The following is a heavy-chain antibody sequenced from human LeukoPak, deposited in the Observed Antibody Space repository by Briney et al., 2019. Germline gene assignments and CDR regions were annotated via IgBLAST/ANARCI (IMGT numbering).Heavy chain of an antibody. D-gene: IGHD6-19*01. Sequence: GGSLRLSCAASGFTFSSYSINWVRQAPGKGLEGLSYFSSSSRTISYADSLKGRFTVSRDNAKNSLDLQMNSLRVEDTAVYYCARVGTSGWTSDYWGQGTLVTVSS. J-gene: IGHJ4*02. V-gene: IGHV3-48*04. CDR1: GFTFSSYS. CDR3: ARVGTSGWTSDY. CDR2: FSSSSRTI.